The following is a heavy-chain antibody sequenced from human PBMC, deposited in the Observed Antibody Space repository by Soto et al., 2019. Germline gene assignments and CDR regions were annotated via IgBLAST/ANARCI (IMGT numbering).Heavy chain of an antibody. CDR1: GGSISSGGYY. CDR2: IYYSGST. D-gene: IGHD2-15*01. CDR3: ARDLKEYCSDGKCNWFDP. V-gene: IGHV4-61*08. J-gene: IGHJ5*02. Sequence: PSETLSLTCTVSGGSISSGGYYWSWIRQHPGKGLEWIGYIYYSGSTDYNPSLKSRVTISFDASKNQISLQVRSATAADAAVYYCARDLKEYCSDGKCNWFDPWGQGTLVTVS.